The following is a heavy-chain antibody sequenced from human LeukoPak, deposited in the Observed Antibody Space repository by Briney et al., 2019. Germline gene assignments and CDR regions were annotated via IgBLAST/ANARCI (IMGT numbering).Heavy chain of an antibody. CDR3: ARGRFWGYGDSHGDFDY. V-gene: IGHV3-13*01. Sequence: PGGSLRLSCAASGFTFSSYDMHWVRQATGKGLERVSAIGTAGDTYYPGSVKGRFTISRENAKNSLYLQMNSLRAGDTAVYYCARGRFWGYGDSHGDFDYWGQGTLVTVSS. CDR1: GFTFSSYD. J-gene: IGHJ4*02. D-gene: IGHD4-17*01. CDR2: IGTAGDT.